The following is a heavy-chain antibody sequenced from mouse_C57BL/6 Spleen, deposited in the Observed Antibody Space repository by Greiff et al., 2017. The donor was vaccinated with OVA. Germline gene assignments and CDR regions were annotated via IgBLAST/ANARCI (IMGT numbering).Heavy chain of an antibody. CDR3: ARGSTYAMDY. V-gene: IGHV1-61*01. CDR2: IYPSDSET. Sequence: QVHVKQPGAELVRPGSSVKLSCKASGYTFTSYWMDWVKQRPGQGLEWIGNIYPSDSETHYNQKFKDKATLTVDKSSSTAYMQLSSLTSEDSAVYYCARGSTYAMDYWGQGTSVTVSS. J-gene: IGHJ4*01. CDR1: GYTFTSYW.